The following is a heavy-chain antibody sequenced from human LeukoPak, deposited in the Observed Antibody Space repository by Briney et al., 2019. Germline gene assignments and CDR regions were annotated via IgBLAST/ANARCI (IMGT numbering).Heavy chain of an antibody. CDR1: GYTFTGYY. J-gene: IGHJ5*02. V-gene: IGHV1-46*01. CDR3: ARGTTWERGWFDP. CDR2: INPSGGST. Sequence: GASVKVSCKASGYTFTGYYMHWVRQAPGQGLEWMGIINPSGGSTSYAQKFQGRVTMTRDMSTSTVYMELSSLRSEDTAVYYCARGTTWERGWFDPWGQGTLVTVSS. D-gene: IGHD1-1*01.